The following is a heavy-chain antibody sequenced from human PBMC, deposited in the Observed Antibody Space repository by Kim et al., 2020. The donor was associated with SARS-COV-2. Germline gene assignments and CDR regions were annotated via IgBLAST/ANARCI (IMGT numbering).Heavy chain of an antibody. D-gene: IGHD6-19*01. Sequence: GGSLRLSCAASGFTFSSYAMHWVRQAPGKGLEWVAVISYDGSNKYYADSVKGRFTISRDNSKNTLYLQMNSLRAEDTAVYYCAREKLIAVSPNNYFDYWGQGTLVTVSS. CDR3: AREKLIAVSPNNYFDY. J-gene: IGHJ4*02. CDR1: GFTFSSYA. CDR2: ISYDGSNK. V-gene: IGHV3-30-3*01.